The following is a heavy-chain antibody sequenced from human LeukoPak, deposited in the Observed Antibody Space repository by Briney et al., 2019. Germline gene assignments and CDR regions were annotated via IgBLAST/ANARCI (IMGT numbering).Heavy chain of an antibody. CDR2: IYTSGST. Sequence: PSETLSLTCNVSGGSINGYYWTWIRQPPGKGLEWIGYIYTSGSTNYNPSLKSRVTISVDTSKNQFSLKLSSVTAADTAVYYCARERYSSSWHNWFNPWGQGTLVTVSS. V-gene: IGHV4-4*09. CDR1: GGSINGYY. D-gene: IGHD6-13*01. J-gene: IGHJ5*02. CDR3: ARERYSSSWHNWFNP.